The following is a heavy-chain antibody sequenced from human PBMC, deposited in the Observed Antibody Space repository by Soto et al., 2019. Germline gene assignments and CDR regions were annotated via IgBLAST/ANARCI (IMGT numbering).Heavy chain of an antibody. V-gene: IGHV4-59*01. CDR2: IYYSGST. CDR1: GGSISSYY. J-gene: IGHJ6*02. CDR3: ARDPSYDILTGSTYGMDV. D-gene: IGHD3-9*01. Sequence: SETLSLSCTVSGGSISSYYWSWIRQPPGKGLEWIGYIYYSGSTNYNPSLKSRVTISVDTSKNQFPLKLSSVTAADTAVYYCARDPSYDILTGSTYGMDVWGQGTTVT.